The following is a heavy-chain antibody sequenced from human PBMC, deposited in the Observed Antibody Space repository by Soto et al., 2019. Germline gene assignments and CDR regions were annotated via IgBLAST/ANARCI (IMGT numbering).Heavy chain of an antibody. J-gene: IGHJ4*02. CDR1: ACPSSSYS. Sequence: GVSLRLSCAVSACPSSSYSMHWVRQAPGKGLEWVALIWYDGSNKYYADSVKGRFTISRDNSKNTLYLQMNSLRAEDTAVYYCAREGLVGVVAANGFDYWGQGTLVTVSS. V-gene: IGHV3-33*01. CDR2: IWYDGSNK. D-gene: IGHD2-15*01. CDR3: AREGLVGVVAANGFDY.